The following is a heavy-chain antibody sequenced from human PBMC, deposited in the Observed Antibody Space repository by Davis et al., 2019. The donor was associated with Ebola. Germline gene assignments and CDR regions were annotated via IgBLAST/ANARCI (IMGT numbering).Heavy chain of an antibody. Sequence: VKVSCKASGYTFTNYYMHWVRQAPGQGLEWMGIINPSTGSTTYAQKFQGRVTMTRDTSTSTVYMELSSLRSEDTAVYYCARPYYYDSSGPLYWGQGTLVTVSS. V-gene: IGHV1-46*01. CDR2: INPSTGST. J-gene: IGHJ4*02. CDR1: GYTFTNYY. CDR3: ARPYYYDSSGPLY. D-gene: IGHD3-22*01.